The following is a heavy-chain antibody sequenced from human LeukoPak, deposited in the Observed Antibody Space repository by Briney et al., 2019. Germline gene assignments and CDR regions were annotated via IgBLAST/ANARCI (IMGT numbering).Heavy chain of an antibody. Sequence: PGASLRLSCAASGFTFSSCAMTWVRQAPGKGLEWVSAISGSGGSTYYADSVKGRFTISRDNSKNTLYLQMNSLRAEDTAVYYCAKENGGSYGSWGQGTLVTVSS. CDR2: ISGSGGST. J-gene: IGHJ5*02. V-gene: IGHV3-23*01. CDR1: GFTFSSCA. CDR3: AKENGGSYGS. D-gene: IGHD1-26*01.